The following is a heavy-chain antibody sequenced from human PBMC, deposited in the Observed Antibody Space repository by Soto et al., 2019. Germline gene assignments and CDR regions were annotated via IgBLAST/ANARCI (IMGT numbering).Heavy chain of an antibody. V-gene: IGHV3-23*01. J-gene: IGHJ4*02. CDR3: ARDFGPTIAARVPFDY. Sequence: GGSLRLSCAASGFTFSSYAITWVRQAPGKGLEWVSTISGNGGTTYYADSVKGRFTFSRDNSKNTLYLQMNSLRAEDTAVYYCARDFGPTIAARVPFDYWGQGILVTVSS. CDR1: GFTFSSYA. D-gene: IGHD6-6*01. CDR2: ISGNGGTT.